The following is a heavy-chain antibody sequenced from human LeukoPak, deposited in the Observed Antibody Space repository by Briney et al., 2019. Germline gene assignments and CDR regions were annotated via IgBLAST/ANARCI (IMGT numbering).Heavy chain of an antibody. CDR2: IRYDGTNK. CDR1: GFTFSSYD. J-gene: IGHJ3*02. CDR3: ARAASYNWNDVANDAFDI. Sequence: PGGSLRLSCEASGFTFSSYDMHWVRQAPGKGLEWVAFIRYDGTNKNYADSVKGRFTISRDNAKNSLYLQMNSLRAEDTAVYYCARAASYNWNDVANDAFDIWGQGTMVTVSS. D-gene: IGHD1-20*01. V-gene: IGHV3-30*02.